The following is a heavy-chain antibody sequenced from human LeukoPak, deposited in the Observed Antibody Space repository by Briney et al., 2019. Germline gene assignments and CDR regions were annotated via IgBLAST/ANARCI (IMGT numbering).Heavy chain of an antibody. D-gene: IGHD3-10*01. CDR2: ISGSGGST. V-gene: IGHV3-23*01. CDR1: GFTFSSYA. CDR3: AKDLRATMVRGVAIDY. Sequence: GGSLRLSCAASGFTFSSYAMSWVRQAPGKGLEWVSAISGSGGSTYYADAMKGRFTISRDNSKNTLYLQMNSLRSEDTAVYYCAKDLRATMVRGVAIDYWGQGTLVTVSS. J-gene: IGHJ4*02.